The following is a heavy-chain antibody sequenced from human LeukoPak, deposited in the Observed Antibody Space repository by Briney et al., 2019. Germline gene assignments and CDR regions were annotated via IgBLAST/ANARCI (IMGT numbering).Heavy chain of an antibody. CDR2: SGNKANSYTT. Sequence: AGGTLRLSCVASGFTFSDHYMDWVRQAPGKGLEWVGRSGNKANSYTTDYAASVKGRFTISRDDSKNSLYLQMDSLKADDAAVYYCARDNLYYYDSSGYYYVVGYGMDVWGQGTTVTVS. CDR3: ARDNLYYYDSSGYYYVVGYGMDV. V-gene: IGHV3-72*01. CDR1: GFTFSDHY. J-gene: IGHJ6*02. D-gene: IGHD3-22*01.